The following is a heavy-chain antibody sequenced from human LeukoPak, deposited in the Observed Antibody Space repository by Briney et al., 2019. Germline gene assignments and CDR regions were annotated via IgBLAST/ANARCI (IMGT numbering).Heavy chain of an antibody. CDR1: GYTFTSYD. D-gene: IGHD7-27*01. J-gene: IGHJ5*02. CDR2: MNPNSGNT. Sequence: GASVKVSCKASGYTFTSYDINWVRQAPGLGLEWMGWMNPNSGNTGYAQKFQGRVTMTRNTSISTAYMELSSLRSEDTAVYYCAGLLWGANWFDPWGQGTLVTVSS. CDR3: AGLLWGANWFDP. V-gene: IGHV1-8*01.